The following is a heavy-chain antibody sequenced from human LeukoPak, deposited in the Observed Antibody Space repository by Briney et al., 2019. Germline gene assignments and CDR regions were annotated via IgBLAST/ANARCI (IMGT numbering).Heavy chain of an antibody. CDR3: VSDWGLDY. CDR1: RLNFSTYA. CDR2: ITSSGDDA. D-gene: IGHD3-16*01. J-gene: IGHJ4*02. V-gene: IGHV3-23*01. Sequence: PGGSLRLSCAASRLNFSTYAMSWVRQAPGKGLEWVSSITSSGDDAFYAESVQGRFTISRDNSRNTLYLHMNSLGVEDTALYYCVSDWGLDYWGQGTLIIVSS.